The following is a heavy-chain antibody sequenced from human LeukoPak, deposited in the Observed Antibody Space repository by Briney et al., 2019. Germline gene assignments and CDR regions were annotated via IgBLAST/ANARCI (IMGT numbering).Heavy chain of an antibody. CDR3: ARVEAPFYGDYGALYYYYGMDV. J-gene: IGHJ6*02. CDR2: ISAYNDNT. V-gene: IGHV1-18*01. Sequence: GAPVKVSCKASGYTFTSYGISWVRQAPGQGLEWMGWISAYNDNTNYAQKLQGRVTMTTDTSTSTAYMELRSLRSDDTAVYYCARVEAPFYGDYGALYYYYGMDVWGQGTTVTVSS. D-gene: IGHD4-17*01. CDR1: GYTFTSYG.